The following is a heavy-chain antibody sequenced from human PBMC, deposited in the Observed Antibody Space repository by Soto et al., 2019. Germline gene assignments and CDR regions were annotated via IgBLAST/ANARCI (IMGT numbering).Heavy chain of an antibody. D-gene: IGHD1-1*01. CDR1: GFIFSTYA. V-gene: IGHV3-23*01. CDR3: AKDSTSYNGVYDPFDI. CDR2: IGGAAVST. Sequence: GGSLRLSCEASGFIFSTYAMSWVRQSPGKGLEWVSVIGGAAVSTDCADSLKGQCTVSRDDSKNTVYLQLDSPRDDDTAVYYCAKDSTSYNGVYDPFDIWGQGTMVTVSS. J-gene: IGHJ3*02.